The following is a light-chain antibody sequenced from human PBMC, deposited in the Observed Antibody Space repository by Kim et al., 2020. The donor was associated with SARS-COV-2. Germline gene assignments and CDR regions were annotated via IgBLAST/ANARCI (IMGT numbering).Light chain of an antibody. CDR1: QGISSY. CDR2: AAS. V-gene: IGKV1-8*01. J-gene: IGKJ1*01. Sequence: ASTGARVTITCRASQGISSYLAWYQQKPGKAPKLLIYAASTLQSGVPSRFSGSGSGADFTLTISCLQSEDFASYYCQQYHSYPQTFGQGTKVDIK. CDR3: QQYHSYPQT.